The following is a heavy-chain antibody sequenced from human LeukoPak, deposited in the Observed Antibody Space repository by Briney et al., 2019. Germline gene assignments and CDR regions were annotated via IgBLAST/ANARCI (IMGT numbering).Heavy chain of an antibody. CDR3: AKGAVYYYGPGSYYYYYGMDV. Sequence: GGSLRLSCAASGFTFSSYAMSWVRQAPGKGLEWVSAISGSGGSTYYADSVKGRFTISRDNSKNTLYLQMNSLRAEDTAVYYCAKGAVYYYGPGSYYYYYGMDVWGQGTTVTVSS. CDR2: ISGSGGST. V-gene: IGHV3-23*01. J-gene: IGHJ6*02. CDR1: GFTFSSYA. D-gene: IGHD3-10*01.